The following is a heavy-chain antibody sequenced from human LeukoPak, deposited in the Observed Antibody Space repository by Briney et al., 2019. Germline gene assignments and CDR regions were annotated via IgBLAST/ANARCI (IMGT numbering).Heavy chain of an antibody. CDR2: IYTSGST. Sequence: SETLSLTCTVSGGSISGYYWSWIRQPPGKGLEWIGYIYTSGSTNYNPSLKSRVTITVDTSKNQFSLKLSSVTAADTAVYYCARHDYGGNLDYWGQGTLVTVSS. J-gene: IGHJ4*02. D-gene: IGHD4-23*01. CDR1: GGSISGYY. CDR3: ARHDYGGNLDY. V-gene: IGHV4-4*09.